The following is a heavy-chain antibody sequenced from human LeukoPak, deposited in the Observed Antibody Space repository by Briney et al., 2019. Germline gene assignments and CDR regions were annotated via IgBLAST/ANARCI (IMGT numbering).Heavy chain of an antibody. D-gene: IGHD5-12*01. Sequence: GGSLRLSCAASGFIFSSYSMNWVRQAPGKGLEWVSSISSSSTYIYYADSVKGRFTISRDNAKNSLYLQMNSLRAEDTAIYYCAKGGGYEVLYDYWGQGTLVTVSS. CDR3: AKGGGYEVLYDY. CDR2: ISSSSTYI. J-gene: IGHJ4*02. CDR1: GFIFSSYS. V-gene: IGHV3-21*04.